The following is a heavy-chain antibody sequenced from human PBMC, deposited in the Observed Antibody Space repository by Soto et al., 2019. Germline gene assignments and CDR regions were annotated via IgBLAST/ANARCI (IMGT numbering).Heavy chain of an antibody. CDR2: ISYDGSNK. CDR1: GFTFSSYA. V-gene: IGHV3-30-3*01. D-gene: IGHD3-16*01. J-gene: IGHJ6*02. CDR3: ARAMVITFIPYYYYYGMDV. Sequence: QVQLVESGGGVVQPGRSLRLSCAASGFTFSSYAMHWVRQAPGKGLEWVAVISYDGSNKYYADSVKGRFTISRDNSKNTLYLQMNSLRAEDTAVYYCARAMVITFIPYYYYYGMDVWGQGTTVTVSS.